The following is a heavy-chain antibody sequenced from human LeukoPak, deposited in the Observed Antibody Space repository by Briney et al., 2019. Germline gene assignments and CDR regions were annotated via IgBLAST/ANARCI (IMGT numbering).Heavy chain of an antibody. J-gene: IGHJ4*02. V-gene: IGHV3-66*01. CDR1: GFTVSNNY. CDR2: IYSGGST. CDR3: VRGAPRRWFGESLSGAKYYFDY. D-gene: IGHD3-10*01. Sequence: QPGGSLRLSCAASGFTVSNNYINWVRQAPGKGLEWVSVIYSGGSTYYADSVKGRFTISRDNSKNTLYLQMNTLRAEDTAVYYCVRGAPRRWFGESLSGAKYYFDYWGQGTLVTVSP.